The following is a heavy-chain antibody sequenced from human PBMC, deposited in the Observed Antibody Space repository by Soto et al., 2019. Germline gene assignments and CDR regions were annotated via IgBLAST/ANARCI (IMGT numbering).Heavy chain of an antibody. V-gene: IGHV2-5*01. D-gene: IGHD5-12*01. CDR3: AHRQSLILTTIGTSHF. Sequence: QITLKESGPTLVKPTQTLTLTCTFYGFSLTTSGVGVGWIRQPPGKALEWLALIFWNDDKRYSPSLKSRLTITNDTSKNQVVLTLTNVDPVDTATYYCAHRQSLILTTIGTSHFWGQGTMVTVSS. J-gene: IGHJ3*01. CDR1: GFSLTTSGVG. CDR2: IFWNDDK.